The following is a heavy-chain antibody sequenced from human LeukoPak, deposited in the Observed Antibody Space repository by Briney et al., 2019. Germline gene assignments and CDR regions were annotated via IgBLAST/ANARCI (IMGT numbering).Heavy chain of an antibody. CDR1: AFAFSTYA. CDR3: TRRGGGYEFDY. D-gene: IGHD5-12*01. Sequence: GGSLRLSCAASAFAFSTYAMHWVRQAPGKGLEWVAVISFDGSTIYYADSVRGRFTISRDNSKNTPYLQMNGLRTEDTAIYFCTRRGGGYEFDYWGQGTLVTVSS. CDR2: ISFDGSTI. J-gene: IGHJ4*02. V-gene: IGHV3-30*04.